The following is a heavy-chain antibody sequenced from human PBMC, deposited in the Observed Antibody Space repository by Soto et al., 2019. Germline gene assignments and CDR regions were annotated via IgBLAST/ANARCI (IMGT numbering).Heavy chain of an antibody. CDR2: ISYDGSNK. D-gene: IGHD3-3*01. Sequence: QVQLVESGGGVVQPGRSLRLSCAASGFTFSSYGMHWVRQAPGKGLEWVAVISYDGSNKYYADSVKGRFTISRANSKNTLYLKMNSRRAEDTAVYSCAKGDFGVVSTRGYFDYWGQGTLVTVS. J-gene: IGHJ4*02. CDR1: GFTFSSYG. V-gene: IGHV3-30*18. CDR3: AKGDFGVVSTRGYFDY.